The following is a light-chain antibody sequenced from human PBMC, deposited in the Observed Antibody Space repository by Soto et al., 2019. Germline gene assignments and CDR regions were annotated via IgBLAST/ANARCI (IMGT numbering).Light chain of an antibody. V-gene: IGKV1-39*01. CDR1: QSISSY. J-gene: IGKJ4*01. CDR2: AAS. Sequence: DIQMTQSPSSLSASVGDRVTITCRASQSISSYLNWYQQKPGKAPNLLIYAASNLQSGVPSRFSGSGSGTDFTLTISSLQPEDFATYYCQQSYSTPLTFGGWTKVEIK. CDR3: QQSYSTPLT.